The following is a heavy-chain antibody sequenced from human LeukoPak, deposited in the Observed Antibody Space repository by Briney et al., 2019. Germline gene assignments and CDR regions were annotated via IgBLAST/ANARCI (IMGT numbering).Heavy chain of an antibody. CDR2: ISGSGSGGST. J-gene: IGHJ5*02. D-gene: IGHD2-21*01. V-gene: IGHV3-23*01. CDR3: GRGWVDH. CDR1: GFTFSSSA. Sequence: GGSLRLSCAASGFTFSSSAMSWVRQAPGKGLEWVSNISGSGSGGSTYYADSAKGRFTISRDNARNSVNLQLNSLRVEDTALCARGRGWVDHWGQGTLVTVSS.